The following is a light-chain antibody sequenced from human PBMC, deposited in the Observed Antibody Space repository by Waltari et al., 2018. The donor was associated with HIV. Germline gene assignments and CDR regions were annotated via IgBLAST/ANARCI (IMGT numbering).Light chain of an antibody. CDR2: KNN. CDR1: VSNIGANS. J-gene: IGLJ2*01. V-gene: IGLV1-44*01. CDR3: AAWDDNLNAL. Sequence: QSLLIQPPSASGTPGQRVTISCSGRVSNIGANSVTWYQQLPGTAPRLLIYKNNPRPSGVPDRFSGFKSGTSASLAISGLRSEDEADYYCAAWDDNLNALFGGGTKLTVL.